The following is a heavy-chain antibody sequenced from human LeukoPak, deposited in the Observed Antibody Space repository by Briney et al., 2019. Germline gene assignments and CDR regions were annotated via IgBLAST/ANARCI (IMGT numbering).Heavy chain of an antibody. J-gene: IGHJ4*02. Sequence: GGSLRLSCAASGFTFSSDAMSWVRQAPGKGLEWVSAISGSGGSTYYADSVKGRFTISRDNSKNTLYLQMNSLRAEDTAVYYCAKEGEYCSSTSCYLDYWGQGTLVTVSS. CDR2: ISGSGGST. D-gene: IGHD2-2*01. CDR1: GFTFSSDA. CDR3: AKEGEYCSSTSCYLDY. V-gene: IGHV3-23*01.